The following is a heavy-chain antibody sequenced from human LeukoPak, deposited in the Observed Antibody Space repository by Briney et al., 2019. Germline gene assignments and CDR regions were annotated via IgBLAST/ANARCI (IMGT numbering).Heavy chain of an antibody. CDR3: ARHPITRYYDSSGYSAAGPDY. CDR1: GYSFTSYW. Sequence: GESLKISCKGSGYSFTSYWIGWVRQMPGKGLEWMGIIYPRDSDTRYSPSFQGQVTISADKSISTAYLLWSSLKASDTAMYYCARHPITRYYDSSGYSAAGPDYWGQGTLVTVSS. D-gene: IGHD3-22*01. CDR2: IYPRDSDT. V-gene: IGHV5-51*01. J-gene: IGHJ4*02.